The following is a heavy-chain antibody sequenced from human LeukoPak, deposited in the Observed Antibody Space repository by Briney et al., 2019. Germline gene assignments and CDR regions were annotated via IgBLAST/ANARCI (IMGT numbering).Heavy chain of an antibody. J-gene: IGHJ6*03. CDR2: IIPIFGTA. Sequence: SVKVSCKASGGTFSSYAISWVRQAPGQGLEWMGGIIPIFGTANYAQKFQGRVTITADESTSTAYMELSSLRSEDTAVYYCARQQLLSSEDYYYYMDVWGKGTTVTVSS. CDR1: GGTFSSYA. V-gene: IGHV1-69*01. CDR3: ARQQLLSSEDYYYYMDV. D-gene: IGHD2-2*01.